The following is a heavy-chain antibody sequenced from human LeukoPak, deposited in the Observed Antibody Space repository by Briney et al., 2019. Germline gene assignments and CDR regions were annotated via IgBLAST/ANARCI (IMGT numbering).Heavy chain of an antibody. CDR3: AREKEAASSSWVFDY. V-gene: IGHV1-69*13. CDR1: GYTFTGYY. J-gene: IGHJ4*02. Sequence: SVKVSCKASGYTFTGYYMHWVRQAPGQGLEWMGGIIPIFGTANYAQKFQGRVTITADESTSTAYMELSSLRSEDTAVYYCAREKEAASSSWVFDYWGQGTLVTVSS. CDR2: IIPIFGTA. D-gene: IGHD6-13*01.